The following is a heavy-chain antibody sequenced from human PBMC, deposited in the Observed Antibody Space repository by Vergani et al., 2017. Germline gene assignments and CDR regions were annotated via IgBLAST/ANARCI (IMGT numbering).Heavy chain of an antibody. J-gene: IGHJ6*02. CDR3: AKAPGYSYGYLNYCMDV. Sequence: EVQLVESGGGLVQPGRSLRLSCADSGFTFDDYAMHWVRQAPGKCLEGVSGNSWNSGSIGFADSVKGRFTISRDNAKNSLYLQMNSLRAEDTALYYRAKAPGYSYGYLNYCMDVWDQGTTVTVS. V-gene: IGHV3-9*01. CDR2: NSWNSGSI. D-gene: IGHD5-18*01. CDR1: GFTFDDYA.